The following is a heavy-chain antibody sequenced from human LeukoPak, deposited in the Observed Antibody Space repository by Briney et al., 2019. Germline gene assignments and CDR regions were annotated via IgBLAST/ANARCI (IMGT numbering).Heavy chain of an antibody. Sequence: ASVNVSCKASGYTFTAYYVHWVRQAPGQGLEWLGWINPNSGDTNYAQRFQGRVTMTRDASISTVYMDLTRLISDDTAVYYCARVQGYDDDSFVGFSSPDDAFAIWGQGTLVTVSS. CDR1: GYTFTAYY. J-gene: IGHJ3*02. CDR2: INPNSGDT. CDR3: ARVQGYDDDSFVGFSSPDDAFAI. V-gene: IGHV1-2*02. D-gene: IGHD3-3*01.